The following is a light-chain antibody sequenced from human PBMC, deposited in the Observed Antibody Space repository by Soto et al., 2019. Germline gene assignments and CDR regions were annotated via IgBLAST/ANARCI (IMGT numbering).Light chain of an antibody. V-gene: IGKV1-5*01. CDR2: DAS. CDR1: QTIDSW. Sequence: IQMSLSPSAVSANVGDRVTITCRASQTIDSWLAWYQQKPGKAPKLLIYDASSLESGVPSRFSGSGSGTEFTLTISSLQPDDFATYYCQQYNSYSGPFGQGTNVDI. J-gene: IGKJ1*01. CDR3: QQYNSYSGP.